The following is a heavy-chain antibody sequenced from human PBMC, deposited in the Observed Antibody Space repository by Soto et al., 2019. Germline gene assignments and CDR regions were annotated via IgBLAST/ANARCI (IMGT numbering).Heavy chain of an antibody. CDR3: ARDVLGGWVEKTYRAFDI. D-gene: IGHD1-26*01. CDR1: GGTFKTFG. CDR2: IIPLLRTT. V-gene: IGHV1-69*01. Sequence: QVQLVQSGAELKKPGSSVTVSCQASGGTFKTFGVSWVRQAPGQGLQWMGGIIPLLRTTDYAQNFQGRISISAYESTNTVFMELTSLRSEDTAVYYCARDVLGGWVEKTYRAFDIWGQGTLVAVSS. J-gene: IGHJ3*02.